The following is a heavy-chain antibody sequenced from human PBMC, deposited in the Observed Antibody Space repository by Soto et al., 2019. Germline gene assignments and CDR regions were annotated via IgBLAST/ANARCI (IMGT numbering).Heavy chain of an antibody. CDR3: ARGLISGSQYSGVCYYFDS. Sequence: QVQLQQSGAGLLKPSETLSLTCDVYGGSFSGYIWTWIPLTPGKGLQWIGQINHSGSANYNPSLKSRVTISVHTSNSQFSLELSAVTAADTAVYYCARGLISGSQYSGVCYYFDSWGQGTQVTVSS. CDR2: INHSGSA. J-gene: IGHJ4*02. D-gene: IGHD1-26*01. V-gene: IGHV4-34*01. CDR1: GGSFSGYI.